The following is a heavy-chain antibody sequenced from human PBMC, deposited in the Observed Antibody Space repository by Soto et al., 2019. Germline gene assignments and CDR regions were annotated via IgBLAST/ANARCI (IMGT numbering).Heavy chain of an antibody. CDR1: GGSFSGYY. D-gene: IGHD2-2*02. CDR3: ARDIHRDDHY. CDR2: INHSGST. Sequence: SETLSLTCAVYGGSFSGYYWSWIRQPPGKGLEWIGEINHSGSTNYNPSLKSRVTISVDTSKNQFSLKLSSVTAADTAVYYCARDIHRDDHYWGQGTLVTVSS. V-gene: IGHV4-34*01. J-gene: IGHJ4*02.